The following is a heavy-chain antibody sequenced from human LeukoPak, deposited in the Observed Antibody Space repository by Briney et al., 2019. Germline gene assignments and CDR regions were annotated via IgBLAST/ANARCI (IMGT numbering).Heavy chain of an antibody. Sequence: GASVKVSCKASGYTFTGYYMHWVRQAPGQGLEWMGWINPNSGGTNYAQKFQGRVTMTRDTSISTAYMELSRLRSDDTAVYYCASLSMTTVTTHDYWGQGTLVTVSS. D-gene: IGHD4-17*01. CDR2: INPNSGGT. CDR3: ASLSMTTVTTHDY. CDR1: GYTFTGYY. V-gene: IGHV1-2*02. J-gene: IGHJ4*02.